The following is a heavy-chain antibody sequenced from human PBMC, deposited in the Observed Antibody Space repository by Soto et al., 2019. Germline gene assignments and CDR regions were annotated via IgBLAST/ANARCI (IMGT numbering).Heavy chain of an antibody. V-gene: IGHV1-46*01. CDR1: GYTFTRYS. J-gene: IGHJ4*02. CDR3: VRDWGGYYFDY. CDR2: ITPSGEAT. D-gene: IGHD3-16*01. Sequence: QVHLVQSGAEVKKPGASVKVSCKASGYTFTRYSMHCVRQAPGQGLEWMGVITPSGEATYYAQKFQGKLHMNWDTSTSTGPMELSSLRSEDTAFYYFVRDWGGYYFDYWGQGTLVTVSS.